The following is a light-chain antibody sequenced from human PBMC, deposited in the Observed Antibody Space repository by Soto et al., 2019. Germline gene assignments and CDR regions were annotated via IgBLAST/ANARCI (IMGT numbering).Light chain of an antibody. Sequence: DIPMAQSPFPLSASVGGRDNNTCRASQSINTWLAWYQLKPGRAPKLLIYKASTLESGVSSRFSGSGSGTEFTLTISSLQPDDFATYYCQQYQTYSQFGQGTKVDIK. V-gene: IGKV1-5*03. J-gene: IGKJ1*01. CDR2: KAS. CDR3: QQYQTYSQ. CDR1: QSINTW.